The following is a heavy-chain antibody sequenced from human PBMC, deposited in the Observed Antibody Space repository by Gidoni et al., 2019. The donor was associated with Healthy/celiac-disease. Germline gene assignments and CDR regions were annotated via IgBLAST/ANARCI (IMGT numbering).Heavy chain of an antibody. CDR3: ARDPLYGDSDY. Sequence: QVQLQESGPGLVKPSQPLSLTCTVSGASISSGIYYWGWIRQPAGKGLECIGRIYTSGSTNYNPSLKSRVTISVDTSKNQFSLKLSSVTAADTAVYYCARDPLYGDSDYWGQGTLVTVSS. CDR1: GASISSGIYY. CDR2: IYTSGST. J-gene: IGHJ4*02. D-gene: IGHD4-17*01. V-gene: IGHV4-61*02.